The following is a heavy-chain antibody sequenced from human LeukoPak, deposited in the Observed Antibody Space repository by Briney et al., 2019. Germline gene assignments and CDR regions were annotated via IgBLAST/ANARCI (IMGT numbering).Heavy chain of an antibody. CDR1: GGTFSSYA. Sequence: GASVKVSCKASGGTFSSYAISWVRQAPGQGLEWMGRIIPILVIANYAQKFQGRVTITADKSTSTAYMELSSLRSEDTAVYYCARDSPYGDYIYYWGQGTLVTVSS. J-gene: IGHJ4*02. D-gene: IGHD4-17*01. CDR3: ARDSPYGDYIYY. CDR2: IIPILVIA. V-gene: IGHV1-69*04.